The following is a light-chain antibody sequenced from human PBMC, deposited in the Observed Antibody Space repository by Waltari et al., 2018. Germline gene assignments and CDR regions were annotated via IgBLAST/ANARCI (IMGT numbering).Light chain of an antibody. CDR3: QQYYTTPLT. V-gene: IGKV4-1*01. CDR1: QSVLYSSNNKNY. CDR2: WAS. Sequence: DIVMTQSPDSLAVSLGERATINCKSSQSVLYSSNNKNYLAWYQQKPGQPPKLLIYWASTRESGVPDRFSGFGSGTDFTLTISSLQAEDVAVYYCQQYYTTPLTFGPGTKVDIK. J-gene: IGKJ3*01.